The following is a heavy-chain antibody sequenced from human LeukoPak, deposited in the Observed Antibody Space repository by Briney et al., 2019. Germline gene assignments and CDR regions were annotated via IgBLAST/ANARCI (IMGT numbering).Heavy chain of an antibody. D-gene: IGHD1-26*01. V-gene: IGHV7-4-1*02. CDR3: AREATLDY. J-gene: IGHJ4*02. CDR1: GYTFTSYA. CDR2: INTNTGNP. Sequence: GASVNVSCKASGYTFTSYAMSWVRQAPGQGLEWMGRINTNTGNPTYVQGFTGRLVLSLDTSVSTAYLQISSLKAEDTAMYYCAREATLDYWGQGTLVTVSS.